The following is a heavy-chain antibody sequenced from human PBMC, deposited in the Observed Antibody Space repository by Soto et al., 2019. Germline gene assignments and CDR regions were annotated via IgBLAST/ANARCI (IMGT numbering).Heavy chain of an antibody. CDR3: AFSSSYYFDY. CDR1: GGTFSSYA. J-gene: IGHJ4*02. CDR2: IIPIFGPA. Sequence: ASVKVSCKASGGTFSSYAISWVRQAPGQGLEWMGGIIPIFGPADYAQKFQGRVTITADESTSTAYMELTSLRSEDTAVYYCAFSSSYYFDYWGPGTLVTVSS. V-gene: IGHV1-69*13. D-gene: IGHD6-6*01.